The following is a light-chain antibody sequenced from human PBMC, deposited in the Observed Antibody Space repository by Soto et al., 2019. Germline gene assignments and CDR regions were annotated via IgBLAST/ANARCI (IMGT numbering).Light chain of an antibody. CDR1: QSVSSSY. J-gene: IGKJ5*01. Sequence: EIVLTQSPGTLSLSPGERATLSCRASQSVSSSYLAWYQQKPGQAPRLLIYGASSRATGIPDRFSGSGSGTDFTLTMSRLESEDFAVYYCQQYGSSPPSTFGQGTRLRLN. CDR3: QQYGSSPPST. CDR2: GAS. V-gene: IGKV3-20*01.